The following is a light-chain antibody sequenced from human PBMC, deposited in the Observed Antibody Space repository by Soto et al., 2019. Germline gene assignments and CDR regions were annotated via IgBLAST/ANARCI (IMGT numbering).Light chain of an antibody. Sequence: EIVLTQSPATLSLSPGQKSTLSCRASQSVSTYLAWYRQKPGQAPRLLIYDASNRATGSPARFSGSGSGTEFTLTISSLQPDDFATYYCQHYNSYSEALGQGTKVDIK. J-gene: IGKJ1*01. CDR3: QHYNSYSEA. CDR2: DAS. V-gene: IGKV3-11*01. CDR1: QSVSTY.